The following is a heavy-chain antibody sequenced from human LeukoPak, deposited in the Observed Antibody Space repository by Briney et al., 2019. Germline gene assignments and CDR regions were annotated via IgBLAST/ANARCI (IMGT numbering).Heavy chain of an antibody. CDR2: IIPIFGTA. Sequence: SVKVSCKASGGTFSSYAISWVRQAPGQGLEWMGGIIPIFGTAYYAQKFQGRVTITADESTSTAYMELSSLGSEATAVYYCARASEGSGSYLYYFDYWGQGTLVTVSS. CDR1: GGTFSSYA. CDR3: ARASEGSGSYLYYFDY. V-gene: IGHV1-69*13. D-gene: IGHD3-10*01. J-gene: IGHJ4*02.